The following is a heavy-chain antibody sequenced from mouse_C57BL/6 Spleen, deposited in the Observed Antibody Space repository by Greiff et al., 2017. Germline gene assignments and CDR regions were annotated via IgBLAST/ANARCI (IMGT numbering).Heavy chain of an antibody. CDR3: ARQGGNWVFDY. CDR2: ISNGGGST. CDR1: GFTFSDYY. Sequence: EVQGVESGGGLVQPGGSLKLSCAASGFTFSDYYMYWVRQTPEKRLEWVAYISNGGGSTYYPDTVKGRFTISRDNAKNTLYLQMSRLKSEDTAMYYCARQGGNWVFDYWGQGTTLTVSS. D-gene: IGHD4-1*02. V-gene: IGHV5-12*01. J-gene: IGHJ2*01.